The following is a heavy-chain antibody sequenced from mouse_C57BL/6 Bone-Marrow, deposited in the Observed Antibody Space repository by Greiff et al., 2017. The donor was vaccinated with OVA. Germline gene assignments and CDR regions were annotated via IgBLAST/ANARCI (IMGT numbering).Heavy chain of an antibody. Sequence: QVQLQQSGAELARPGASVKLSCKASGYTFTSYGISWVKQRTGQGLEWIGEIYPRSGNTYYNEQFKGKATLTAANSSSTAYMELRSLTSEDSAVYFCARGRGYGSLDYWGQGTTLTVSS. CDR3: ARGRGYGSLDY. V-gene: IGHV1-81*01. D-gene: IGHD1-1*01. CDR1: GYTFTSYG. J-gene: IGHJ2*01. CDR2: IYPRSGNT.